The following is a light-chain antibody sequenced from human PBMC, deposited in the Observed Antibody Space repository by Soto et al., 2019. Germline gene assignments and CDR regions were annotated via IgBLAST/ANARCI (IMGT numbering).Light chain of an antibody. V-gene: IGKV1-27*01. Sequence: DIQMTQSPSSLSASVGDRVTITCRASQGISNYLAWYQQIPGKVPKLLISAASTLQSGVPSRFSGSGSGTDFTLTISSVQPEDVATYYCQKYTNVPAFGGGNKVEIK. CDR2: AAS. CDR3: QKYTNVPA. CDR1: QGISNY. J-gene: IGKJ4*01.